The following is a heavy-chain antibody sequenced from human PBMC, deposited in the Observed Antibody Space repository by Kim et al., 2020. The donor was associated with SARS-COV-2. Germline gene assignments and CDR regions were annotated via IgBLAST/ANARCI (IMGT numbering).Heavy chain of an antibody. CDR1: GFTLSSYW. CDR2: INSDESNT. Sequence: GGSLRLSCAASGFTLSSYWMHWVRQAPGKGLVWVSRINSDESNTAYADSVQGRFSISRDNAKNTLYLQRNSLRVEDTAVYYCARGGGYSNGLFDYWGQGTLVTVPS. V-gene: IGHV3-74*01. CDR3: ARGGGYSNGLFDY. J-gene: IGHJ4*02. D-gene: IGHD5-18*01.